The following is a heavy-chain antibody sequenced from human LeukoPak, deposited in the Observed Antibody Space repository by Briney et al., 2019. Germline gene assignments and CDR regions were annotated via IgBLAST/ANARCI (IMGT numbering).Heavy chain of an antibody. CDR3: ATVAGFGESNDY. CDR2: FDPEDGGT. D-gene: IGHD3-10*01. CDR1: GYTLTELS. V-gene: IGHV1-24*01. Sequence: ASVKVSCKVSGYTLTELSMHWVRQAPGKGLEWMGGFDPEDGGTIYAQKFQGRVTMTEDASTDTAYMELSSLRSEDTAVYYCATVAGFGESNDYWGQGTLVTVSS. J-gene: IGHJ4*02.